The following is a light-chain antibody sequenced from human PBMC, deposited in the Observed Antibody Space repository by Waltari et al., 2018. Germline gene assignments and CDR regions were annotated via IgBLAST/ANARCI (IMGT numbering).Light chain of an antibody. Sequence: QSVLTQPPSASGTPGQRVTISCSGSSSNIGSNPVNWYQQLPGTAPKLLIYSNNQRPSGVPDRFSGSKSGTSASLAISRVEVGDEADYYCQVWDTSGDQAVFGAGTKLTVL. CDR2: SNN. V-gene: IGLV1-44*01. J-gene: IGLJ2*01. CDR1: SSNIGSNP. CDR3: QVWDTSGDQAV.